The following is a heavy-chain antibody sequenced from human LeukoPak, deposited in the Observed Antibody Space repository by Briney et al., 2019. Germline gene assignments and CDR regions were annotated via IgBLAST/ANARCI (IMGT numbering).Heavy chain of an antibody. CDR3: ARDPSYSSGWYYFDY. V-gene: IGHV1-46*01. J-gene: IGHJ4*02. CDR2: INPSGGST. CDR1: GYTFTSYY. D-gene: IGHD6-19*01. Sequence: ASVKVSYRASGYTFTSYYMHWVRQAPGQGLEWMGIINPSGGSTSYAQKFQGRVTMTRDTSTSTVYMELSSLRSEDTAVYYCARDPSYSSGWYYFDYWGQGTLVTVSS.